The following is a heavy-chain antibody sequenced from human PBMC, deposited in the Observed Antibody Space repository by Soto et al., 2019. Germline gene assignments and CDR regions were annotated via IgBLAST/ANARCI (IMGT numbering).Heavy chain of an antibody. CDR2: IWYDGSNK. V-gene: IGHV3-33*01. CDR3: ARTDTAMVHFRLFDY. J-gene: IGHJ4*02. D-gene: IGHD5-18*01. CDR1: GFTFSSYG. Sequence: GGSLRLSCAASGFTFSSYGMHWVRQAPGKGLEWVAVIWYDGSNKYYVDSVKGRFTISRDNSKNTLYLQMNSLRAEDTAVYYCARTDTAMVHFRLFDYWGQGTLVTVSS.